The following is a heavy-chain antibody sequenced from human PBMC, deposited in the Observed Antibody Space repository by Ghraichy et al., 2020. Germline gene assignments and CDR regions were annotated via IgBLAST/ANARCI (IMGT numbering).Heavy chain of an antibody. V-gene: IGHV3-23*01. Sequence: GGSLRLSCAASGFTFSSYAMSWVRQAPGKGLEWVSALSGSGDSTYYADSVKGRFTISRDNSKNTLYLQMNSLRAEDTAVYYCAKSSGYSYGPYYNMDVWGQGTTVTVSS. CDR2: LSGSGDST. CDR1: GFTFSSYA. CDR3: AKSSGYSYGPYYNMDV. J-gene: IGHJ6*02. D-gene: IGHD5-18*01.